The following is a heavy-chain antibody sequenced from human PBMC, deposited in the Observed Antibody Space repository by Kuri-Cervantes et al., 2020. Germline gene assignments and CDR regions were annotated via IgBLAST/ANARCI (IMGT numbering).Heavy chain of an antibody. Sequence: GSLRLSCTVSGGSISSYYWSWIRQPAGKGLEWIGRIYTSGSTYYNPSLKSRVTISVDTSKNQFSLKLSSVTAADTAVYYCARVGGVPAANWFDPWGQGTLVTVSS. CDR1: GGSISSYY. CDR2: IYTSGST. CDR3: ARVGGVPAANWFDP. J-gene: IGHJ5*02. V-gene: IGHV4-4*07. D-gene: IGHD2-2*01.